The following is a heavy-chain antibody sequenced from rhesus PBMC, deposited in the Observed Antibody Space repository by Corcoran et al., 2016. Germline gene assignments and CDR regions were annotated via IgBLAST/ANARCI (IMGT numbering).Heavy chain of an antibody. J-gene: IGHJ4*01. Sequence: QLQLQESGPGLVKPSETLSLTCAVSGYSISSGYGWSWIRHPPGKGLEWIGYLSYSGSTSYTPSLKRRVTISRDTSKNQFSQKLSYVTAADTAVYYCARDGAWTPGDYWGQGVLVTVSS. D-gene: IGHD2-39*01. CDR2: LSYSGST. CDR3: ARDGAWTPGDY. CDR1: GYSISSGYG. V-gene: IGHV4-122*02.